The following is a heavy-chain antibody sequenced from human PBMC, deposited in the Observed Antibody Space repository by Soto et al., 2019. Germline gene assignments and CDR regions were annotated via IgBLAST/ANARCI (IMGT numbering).Heavy chain of an antibody. J-gene: IGHJ5*02. Sequence: QVQLQESGPGLVKPSQTLSLTCTVSGGSISSGGYYWSWIRQHPGKGLEWIGYIYYSGSTYYNPXXKSRVTISVDXXKXQXXLKLSSVTAADTAVYYCAREGGVGEEVDTAMAVDPWGQGTLVTVSS. D-gene: IGHD5-18*01. V-gene: IGHV4-31*03. CDR1: GGSISSGGYY. CDR2: IYYSGST. CDR3: AREGGVGEEVDTAMAVDP.